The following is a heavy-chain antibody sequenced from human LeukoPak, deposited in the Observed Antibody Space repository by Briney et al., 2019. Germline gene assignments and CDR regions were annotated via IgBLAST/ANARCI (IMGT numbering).Heavy chain of an antibody. CDR1: GGSISSYY. J-gene: IGHJ4*02. CDR3: ARHSPDSSGYYYVAY. V-gene: IGHV4-4*09. Sequence: SETLSLTCTVSGGSISSYYWSWTRQPPGKGLEWIGYIYTSGSTNYNPSLKSRVTISVDTSKNQFSLKLSSVTAADTAVYYCARHSPDSSGYYYVAYWGQGTLVAVSS. D-gene: IGHD3-22*01. CDR2: IYTSGST.